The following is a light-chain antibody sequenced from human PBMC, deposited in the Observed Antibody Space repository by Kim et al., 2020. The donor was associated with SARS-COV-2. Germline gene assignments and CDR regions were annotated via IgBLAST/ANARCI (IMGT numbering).Light chain of an antibody. CDR3: QQRGDWGT. Sequence: SWSPGERATPSSRASQSVSSYLAWYQQKPGQATRLLIYDASNRATGIPARCSGSGSGTDFTLTISSQEPEDFAVYYCQQRGDWGTFGGGTRVDIK. V-gene: IGKV3-11*01. CDR2: DAS. CDR1: QSVSSY. J-gene: IGKJ4*01.